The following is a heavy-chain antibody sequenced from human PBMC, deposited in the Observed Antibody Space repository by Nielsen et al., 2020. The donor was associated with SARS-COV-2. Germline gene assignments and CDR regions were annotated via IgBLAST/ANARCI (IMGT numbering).Heavy chain of an antibody. V-gene: IGHV3-23*01. Sequence: GESLKISCAASGFTFSSYAMSWVRQAPGKGLEWVSAISGSGGSTYYADSVKGRFTISRDNSKNTLYLQMNSLRAEDTAVYYCARGSGYGGQRGLHYWGQGTLVTVSS. CDR3: ARGSGYGGQRGLHY. CDR1: GFTFSSYA. D-gene: IGHD3-16*01. J-gene: IGHJ4*02. CDR2: ISGSGGST.